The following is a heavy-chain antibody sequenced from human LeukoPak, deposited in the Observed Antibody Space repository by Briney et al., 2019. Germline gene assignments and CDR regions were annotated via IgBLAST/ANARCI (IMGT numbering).Heavy chain of an antibody. D-gene: IGHD4-17*01. V-gene: IGHV3-48*03. Sequence: GGSLRLSCAASGFTFSSYEMNWVRLAPGKGLEWVSYISSSGSTIYYADSVKGRFTISRDNAKNSLYLQMNSLRAEDTAVYYCARDHTDGDAFDYWGQGTLVTVSS. J-gene: IGHJ4*02. CDR2: ISSSGSTI. CDR1: GFTFSSYE. CDR3: ARDHTDGDAFDY.